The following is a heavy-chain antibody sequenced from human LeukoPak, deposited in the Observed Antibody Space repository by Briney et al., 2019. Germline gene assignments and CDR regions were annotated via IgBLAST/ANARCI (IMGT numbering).Heavy chain of an antibody. CDR3: ARSAVGTSCCTAVDY. J-gene: IGHJ4*02. CDR2: ISTSGDRT. D-gene: IGHD1-26*01. CDR1: GFTFSAYA. Sequence: GGSLRLSCAASGFTFSAYAMTWVRQAPGKGLEWVSGISTSGDRTYYADSVKGRFTISRDNSKNTLYLQMNSLRAEDTAEYYCARSAVGTSCCTAVDYWGQGTLVTVSS. V-gene: IGHV3-23*01.